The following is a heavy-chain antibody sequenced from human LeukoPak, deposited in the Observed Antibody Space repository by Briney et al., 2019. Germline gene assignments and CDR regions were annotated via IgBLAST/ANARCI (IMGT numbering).Heavy chain of an antibody. D-gene: IGHD6-13*01. V-gene: IGHV1-46*01. CDR2: INPSGGST. CDR3: ARAWGIAAAGGFDY. J-gene: IGHJ4*02. CDR1: GGTFSSYA. Sequence: ASVKVSCKASGGTFSSYAISWVRLAPGQGLEWMGIINPSGGSTSYAQKFQGRVTMTRDTSTSTVYMELSSLRSEDTAVYYCARAWGIAAAGGFDYWGQGTLVTVSS.